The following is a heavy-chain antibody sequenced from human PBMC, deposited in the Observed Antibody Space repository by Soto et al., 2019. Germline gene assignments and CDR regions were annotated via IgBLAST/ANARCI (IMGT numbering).Heavy chain of an antibody. V-gene: IGHV4-31*03. CDR1: AGSISSDGFY. J-gene: IGHJ4*02. CDR2: IYHSGGT. D-gene: IGHD5-12*01. CDR3: ARDRGGYGVFDY. Sequence: SETLSLTCSVSAGSISSDGFYWNWIRQPPGKGLEWIGYIYHSGGTYSSPSLRSRVTISVDTSKNQFTLKLSSVTAADTAVYYCARDRGGYGVFDYWGQGTLVTVSS.